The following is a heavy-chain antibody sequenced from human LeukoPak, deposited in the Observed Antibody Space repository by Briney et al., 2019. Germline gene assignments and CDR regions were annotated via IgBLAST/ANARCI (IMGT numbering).Heavy chain of an antibody. J-gene: IGHJ4*02. Sequence: PSQTLSLTCTVSGGSISSGGYYWSWIRQHPGKGLEWIGYIYYSGSTYYNPSLKSRVTISVDRSKNQFSLKLSSVTAADTAVYYCARADIGLSFFDYWGQGTLVTVSS. CDR2: IYYSGST. CDR3: ARADIGLSFFDY. CDR1: GGSISSGGYY. V-gene: IGHV4-31*03.